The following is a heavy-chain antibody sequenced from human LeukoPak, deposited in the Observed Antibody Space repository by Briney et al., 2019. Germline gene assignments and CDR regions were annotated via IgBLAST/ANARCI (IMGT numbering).Heavy chain of an antibody. CDR2: IYTSGST. J-gene: IGHJ5*02. CDR1: GGSISSYY. V-gene: IGHV4-4*07. CDR3: ARDAQYYYGSGSYYWFDP. Sequence: SETLSLTCTVSGGSISSYYWSWIRQPAGKGLEWIGRIYTSGSTNYNPSLKSRVTISVDTSKNQFSLKLSSVTAADTAVYYCARDAQYYYGSGSYYWFDPWGQGTLVTVSS. D-gene: IGHD3-10*01.